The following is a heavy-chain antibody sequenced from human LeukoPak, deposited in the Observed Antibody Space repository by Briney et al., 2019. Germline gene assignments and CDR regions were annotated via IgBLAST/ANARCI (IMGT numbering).Heavy chain of an antibody. Sequence: GGSLRLSCVASRFQFSSYAMSWVRQAPGKGLEWVAVISYDGSNKYYADSVKGRFTISRDNSKNTLYLQMNSLRAEDTAVYYCARDYCSGGSCYYFNWFDPWGQGTLVTVSS. D-gene: IGHD2-15*01. CDR3: ARDYCSGGSCYYFNWFDP. CDR1: RFQFSSYA. V-gene: IGHV3-30-3*01. CDR2: ISYDGSNK. J-gene: IGHJ5*02.